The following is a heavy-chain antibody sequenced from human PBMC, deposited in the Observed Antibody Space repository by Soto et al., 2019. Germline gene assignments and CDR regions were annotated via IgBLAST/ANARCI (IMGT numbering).Heavy chain of an antibody. Sequence: GASVKVSCKASGGTFSSYAISWVRQAPGQGLEWMGGIIPIFGTANYAQKFQGRVTITADKSTSTAYMELSSLRAEDTAIYTCARDFTVGAIYSGVYFYGMDVWGRGTTVTVSS. CDR3: ARDFTVGAIYSGVYFYGMDV. CDR1: GGTFSSYA. J-gene: IGHJ6*01. CDR2: IIPIFGTA. V-gene: IGHV1-69*06. D-gene: IGHD1-26*01.